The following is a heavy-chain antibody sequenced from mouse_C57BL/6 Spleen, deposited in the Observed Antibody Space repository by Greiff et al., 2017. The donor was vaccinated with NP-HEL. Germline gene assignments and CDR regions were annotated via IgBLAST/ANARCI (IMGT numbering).Heavy chain of an antibody. J-gene: IGHJ1*03. CDR2: IDPSDSYT. V-gene: IGHV1-50*01. Sequence: QVQLQQPGAELVKPGASVKLSCKASGYTFTSYWMQWVKQRPGQGLEWIGEIDPSDSYTNYNQKFKGKATLTVDTSSSTAYMQLSSLTAEDSAVYYCARRALYYYGSSSFWYFEVWGTGTTVTVSS. D-gene: IGHD1-1*01. CDR3: ARRALYYYGSSSFWYFEV. CDR1: GYTFTSYW.